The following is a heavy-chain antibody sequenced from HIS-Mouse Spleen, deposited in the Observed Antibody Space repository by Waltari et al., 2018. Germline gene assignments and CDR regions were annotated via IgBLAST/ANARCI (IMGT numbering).Heavy chain of an antibody. CDR2: SSWDGGST. V-gene: IGHV3-43*01. J-gene: IGHJ4*02. CDR3: ANEWEGGIGSDY. D-gene: IGHD1-26*01. CDR1: GFTCDDYT. Sequence: EVQLVESGGVVVQPGGSLRLSCAGPGFTCDDYTMHRVRQAPGKGLEWVSLSSWDGGSTYYADSVKGRFTISRDNSKNSLYLQMNSLRTEDTALYYCANEWEGGIGSDYWGQGTLVTVSS.